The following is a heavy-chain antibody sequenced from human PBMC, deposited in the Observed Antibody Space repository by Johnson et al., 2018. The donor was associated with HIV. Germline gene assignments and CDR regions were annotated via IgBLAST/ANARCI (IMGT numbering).Heavy chain of an antibody. V-gene: IGHV3-20*04. D-gene: IGHD2-15*01. CDR2: INWNGGST. J-gene: IGHJ3*02. Sequence: VQLVESGGGLVQPGGSLRLSCAASGFTFNDFGMSWVRQVPGKGLEWVCGINWNGGSTGYVDSVKGRFTISRDNAKNSLYLQMNSLRAEDTAVYYCARGPLYCSGGSCDLCAVDIWGQGTMVIVSS. CDR1: GFTFNDFG. CDR3: ARGPLYCSGGSCDLCAVDI.